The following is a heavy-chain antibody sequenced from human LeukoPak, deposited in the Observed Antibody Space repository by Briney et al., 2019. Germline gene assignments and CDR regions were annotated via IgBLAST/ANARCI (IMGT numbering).Heavy chain of an antibody. J-gene: IGHJ5*02. Sequence: GGSLRLSCAASGFTFSSYWMHWVRQAPGKRLVWVSRINSGGSSTSYADSVKGRFTISGDNAKNTLYLQMNSLRAEDTAVYYCAREAQVGYCSGGSCVDYNWFDPWGQGTLVTVSP. CDR3: AREAQVGYCSGGSCVDYNWFDP. V-gene: IGHV3-74*01. D-gene: IGHD2-15*01. CDR2: INSGGSST. CDR1: GFTFSSYW.